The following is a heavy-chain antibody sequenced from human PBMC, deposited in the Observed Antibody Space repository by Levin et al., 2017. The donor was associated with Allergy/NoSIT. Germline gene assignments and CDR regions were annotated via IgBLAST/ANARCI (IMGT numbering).Heavy chain of an antibody. D-gene: IGHD3-22*01. CDR3: ARDPGGYDY. J-gene: IGHJ4*02. V-gene: IGHV3-7*01. CDR2: IRQDAGEK. CDR1: GFTLGNFW. Sequence: GASVKVSCAASGFTLGNFWMTWVRQAPGKGLEWVASIRQDAGEKYYVDSVRGRFTISRDNAKNSLYLQMNNLRADDMAVYYCARDPGGYDYWGRGTLVTASS.